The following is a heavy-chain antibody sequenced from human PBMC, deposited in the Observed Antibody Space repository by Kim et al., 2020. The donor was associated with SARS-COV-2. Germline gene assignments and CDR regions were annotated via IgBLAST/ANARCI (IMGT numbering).Heavy chain of an antibody. V-gene: IGHV3-30*01. J-gene: IGHJ4*02. Sequence: ADSVKGRFTFSRDNSKNTLDLQMNSLRAEDTAVYYCAREPGTPLEWFPDYWSQGTLVTVSS. D-gene: IGHD3-3*01. CDR3: AREPGTPLEWFPDY.